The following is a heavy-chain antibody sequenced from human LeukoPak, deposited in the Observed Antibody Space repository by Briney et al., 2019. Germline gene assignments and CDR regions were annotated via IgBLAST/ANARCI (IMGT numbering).Heavy chain of an antibody. D-gene: IGHD3-22*01. J-gene: IGHJ4*02. Sequence: SETLSLTCTVSGYSISSGYFWGWIRQPPGKGLEWIGSFYHSGITYYNPSLKSRVTISVDTFKNQFSLKLSSVTAADTAVYYCARGRSSYYDSGGYYYLVYWGQGTLVTVSS. CDR2: FYHSGIT. CDR1: GYSISSGYF. CDR3: ARGRSSYYDSGGYYYLVY. V-gene: IGHV4-38-2*02.